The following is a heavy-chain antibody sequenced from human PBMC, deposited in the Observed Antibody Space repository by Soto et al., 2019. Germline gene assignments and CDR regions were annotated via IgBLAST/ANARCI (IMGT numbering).Heavy chain of an antibody. Sequence: ASVKVSCKASGYTFTSYGISRVRQAPGQGLEWMGWISAYNGNTNYAQKLQGRVTMTTDTSTSTAYMELRSLRSDDTAVYYCARDLPRPHCTNGVCYPAHSNGFDDWGKGTLVTGAS. D-gene: IGHD2-8*01. CDR3: ARDLPRPHCTNGVCYPAHSNGFDD. V-gene: IGHV1-18*04. CDR1: GYTFTSYG. CDR2: ISAYNGNT. J-gene: IGHJ4*02.